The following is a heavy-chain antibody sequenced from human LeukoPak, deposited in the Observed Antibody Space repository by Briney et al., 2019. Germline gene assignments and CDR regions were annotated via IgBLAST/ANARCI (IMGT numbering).Heavy chain of an antibody. J-gene: IGHJ4*02. V-gene: IGHV1-2*02. CDR3: ARDDYSNYVQGVDY. CDR2: INPNSGGT. D-gene: IGHD4-11*01. Sequence: ASVKVSCKASGYTFTGYYMYWVRQAPGQGLEWMGWINPNSGGTNYAQKFQGRVTMTRDTSISTAYMELSRLRSDDTAVYYCARDDYSNYVQGVDYWGQGTLVTVSS. CDR1: GYTFTGYY.